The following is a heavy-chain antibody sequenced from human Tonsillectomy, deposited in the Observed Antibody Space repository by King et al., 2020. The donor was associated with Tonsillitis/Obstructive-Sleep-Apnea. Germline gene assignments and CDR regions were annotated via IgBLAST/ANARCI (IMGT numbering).Heavy chain of an antibody. D-gene: IGHD6-6*01. CDR1: VYTFTSYY. CDR3: ARTGPYSSSSRFDY. V-gene: IGHV1-46*01. Sequence: QLGQSGAEVKKPGASVKVSCKASVYTFTSYYMHWVRQAPGQGREWMGMINPSGCSTSYAQKFQGRVTMTRGTSTSAVYMELRGLTSEDTAVYYCARTGPYSSSSRFDYWGQGTLVTVSS. J-gene: IGHJ4*02. CDR2: INPSGCST.